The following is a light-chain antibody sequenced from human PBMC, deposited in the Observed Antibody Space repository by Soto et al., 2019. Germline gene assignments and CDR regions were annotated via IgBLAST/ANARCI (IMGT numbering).Light chain of an antibody. CDR1: QSVSSY. J-gene: IGKJ2*01. CDR3: QQRSKWPRT. V-gene: IGKV3-11*01. Sequence: EIVLTQSPATLSLSPGERATLSCRASQSVSSYLAWYQQKPGQAPRLLMYDTSNRATGIPARFSGSGSGTDFTLTIISLESEDFAVYYCQQRSKWPRTFGQGTKLEIK. CDR2: DTS.